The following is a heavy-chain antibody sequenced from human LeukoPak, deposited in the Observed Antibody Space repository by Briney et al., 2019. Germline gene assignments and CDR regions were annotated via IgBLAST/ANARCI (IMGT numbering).Heavy chain of an antibody. D-gene: IGHD5-24*01. V-gene: IGHV4-59*12. J-gene: IGHJ4*02. CDR3: ARDNSYRGGYNRGIDY. Sequence: SETLSLTCTVSGGSISSYYWSWIRQPPGKGLEWIGYIYYSGSTNYNPSLKSRVTISVDTSKNQFSLKLTSVTAADTAVYYCARDNSYRGGYNRGIDYWGQGTLVTVSP. CDR1: GGSISSYY. CDR2: IYYSGST.